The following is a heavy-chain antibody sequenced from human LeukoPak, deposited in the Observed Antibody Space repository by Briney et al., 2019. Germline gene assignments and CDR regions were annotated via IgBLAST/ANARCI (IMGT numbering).Heavy chain of an antibody. Sequence: GGSLRLSCAASGFTFSSYAMSWVRQAPGKGLEWVSAISGSGGSTYYADSVKGRFTISRDNSKNTLCLQMNSLRAEDTAVYYCARHTYSSRGKINYYYYYGMDVWDQGTTVTVSS. J-gene: IGHJ6*02. D-gene: IGHD6-13*01. CDR3: ARHTYSSRGKINYYYYYGMDV. CDR1: GFTFSSYA. CDR2: ISGSGGST. V-gene: IGHV3-23*01.